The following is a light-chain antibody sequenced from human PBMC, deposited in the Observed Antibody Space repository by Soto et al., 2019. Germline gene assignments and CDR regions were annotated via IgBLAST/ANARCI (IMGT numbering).Light chain of an antibody. CDR1: SSNIATNT. Sequence: QSVLTQPPSASGTPGQRVTISCSGSSSNIATNTVIWYQQLPGTAPKLLIFSYNQRPSGVPDRFSGSKSGTSASLAISGLQSEDEDHYYCAAWDDSLNGEVFGTGTKGTVL. V-gene: IGLV1-44*01. CDR2: SYN. J-gene: IGLJ1*01. CDR3: AAWDDSLNGEV.